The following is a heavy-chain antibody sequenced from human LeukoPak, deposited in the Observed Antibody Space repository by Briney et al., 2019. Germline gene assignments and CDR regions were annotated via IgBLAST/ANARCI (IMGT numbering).Heavy chain of an antibody. CDR1: GYTFTSYG. J-gene: IGHJ5*02. V-gene: IGHV1-18*01. CDR3: AREPPYYYGSGSYYRWQNWFDP. Sequence: ASVKVSCKASGYTFTSYGISWVRQAPGQGLEWMGWISAYNGNTNYAQKLQGRVTMTTDTSTSTAYMELRSLRSDDTAVYYCAREPPYYYGSGSYYRWQNWFDPWGQGTLVTVSS. D-gene: IGHD3-10*01. CDR2: ISAYNGNT.